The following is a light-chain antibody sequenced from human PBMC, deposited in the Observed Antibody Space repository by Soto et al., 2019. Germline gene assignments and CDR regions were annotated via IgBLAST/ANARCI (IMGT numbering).Light chain of an antibody. CDR1: SSDVGGYNY. CDR3: SSYAASNNFYFV. Sequence: QSVLAQPPSASGSPGQSVTISRNGTSSDVGGYNYVSWYQQYPGRAPKLMIYEVTKRPSGVPDRFSGSKSGNTASLTVSGLQAEDEADYYCSSYAASNNFYFVFGGGTKVTVL. J-gene: IGLJ3*02. CDR2: EVT. V-gene: IGLV2-8*01.